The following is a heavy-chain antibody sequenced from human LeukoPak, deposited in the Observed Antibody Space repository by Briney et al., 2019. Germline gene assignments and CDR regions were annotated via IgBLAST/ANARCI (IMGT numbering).Heavy chain of an antibody. V-gene: IGHV4-39*01. Sequence: PSETLSLTCAVSGGSITNNSHYWGWVRQPPGKGLEWIGAIYYSGNTYYNPSLKSRVTISVDTSKNQFSLKVNSVTAADTAVYCCARMVGYCSSISCRTLNRFDPWGQGTLVTVSS. CDR1: GGSITNNSHY. D-gene: IGHD2-2*01. CDR2: IYYSGNT. CDR3: ARMVGYCSSISCRTLNRFDP. J-gene: IGHJ5*02.